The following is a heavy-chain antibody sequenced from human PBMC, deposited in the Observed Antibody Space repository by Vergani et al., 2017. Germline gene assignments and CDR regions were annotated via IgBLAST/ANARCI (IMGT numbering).Heavy chain of an antibody. CDR2: INHSGST. V-gene: IGHV4-34*01. CDR1: GGSFSGYY. CDR3: ASGGYDIPLDY. Sequence: QVQLQQWGAGLLKPSETLSLTCAVYGGSFSGYYWSWIRQPPGKGLEWIGEINHSGSTNYNPSLKSRVTISVDTSKNQFSLKLSSVTAADTAVYYCASGGYDIPLDYWGQGTLVTVSS. D-gene: IGHD5-12*01. J-gene: IGHJ4*02.